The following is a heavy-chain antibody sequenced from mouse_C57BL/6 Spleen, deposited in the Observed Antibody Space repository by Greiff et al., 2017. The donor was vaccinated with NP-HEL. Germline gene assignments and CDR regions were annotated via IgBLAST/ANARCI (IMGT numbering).Heavy chain of an antibody. V-gene: IGHV1-76*01. J-gene: IGHJ4*01. Sequence: VHLVESGAELVRPGASVKLSCKASGYTFTDYYINWVKKRPGQGLEWIARIYPGSGNNYYNEKFKGKATLTAEKSSSTAYMQLSSLTSEDSAVYFCAREHYDDYAMDYWGQGTSVTVSS. CDR1: GYTFTDYY. CDR2: IYPGSGNN. CDR3: AREHYDDYAMDY. D-gene: IGHD2-4*01.